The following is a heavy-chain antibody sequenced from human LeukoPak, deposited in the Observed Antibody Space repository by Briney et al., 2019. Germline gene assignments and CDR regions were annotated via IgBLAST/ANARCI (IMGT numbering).Heavy chain of an antibody. CDR2: IRYDGSNK. J-gene: IGHJ6*02. D-gene: IGHD3-10*01. CDR1: GFTFSSYG. Sequence: PGGSLRLSCAASGFTFSSYGMHWVRQAPGKGLEWVAFIRYDGSNKYYADSVKGRFTISRDNAKNSLYLQMNSLRAEDTAVYYCARDMYYGSGSYDYYYYGMDVWGQGTTVTVSS. V-gene: IGHV3-30*02. CDR3: ARDMYYGSGSYDYYYYGMDV.